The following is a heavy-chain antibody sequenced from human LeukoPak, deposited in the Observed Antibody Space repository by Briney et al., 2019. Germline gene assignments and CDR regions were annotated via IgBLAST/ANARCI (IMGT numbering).Heavy chain of an antibody. V-gene: IGHV3-48*03. J-gene: IGHJ4*02. D-gene: IGHD1-7*01. Sequence: PGGSLRLSCAASRFTFSSYEMNWVRQAPGKGLEWVSYISNSGLTIYYADSVKGRFTISRDNAKNSLYLQMSSLRADDTAVYYCATVETGTTFLDYWGQGTLVAVSS. CDR1: RFTFSSYE. CDR2: ISNSGLTI. CDR3: ATVETGTTFLDY.